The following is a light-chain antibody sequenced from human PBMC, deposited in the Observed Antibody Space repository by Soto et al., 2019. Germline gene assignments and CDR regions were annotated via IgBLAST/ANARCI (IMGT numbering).Light chain of an antibody. CDR3: QQYCSSLFT. Sequence: EIVLTQSPGTLSLSPGERATLSCRASQSVSSSYLAWYQQKPGQAPRLLIYGASSRPTGIPDRFSGRGSGTDFTLTISRLEPEDFAVYYCQQYCSSLFTFGPGTIVDIK. V-gene: IGKV3-20*01. CDR1: QSVSSSY. CDR2: GAS. J-gene: IGKJ3*01.